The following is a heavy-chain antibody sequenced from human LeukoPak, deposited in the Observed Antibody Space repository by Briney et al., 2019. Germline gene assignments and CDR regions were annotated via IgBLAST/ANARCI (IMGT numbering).Heavy chain of an antibody. CDR2: MNPNSGNT. D-gene: IGHD5-12*01. CDR1: GYTFTSYD. Sequence: ASVKVSCKASGYTFTSYDINWVRQATGQGLEWMGWMNPNSGNTGYAQKFQGRVTMTRNTSISTAYKELSSLRSEDTAVYYCARDRVATTSRKYYYYGMDVWGQGTTVTVSS. V-gene: IGHV1-8*01. CDR3: ARDRVATTSRKYYYYGMDV. J-gene: IGHJ6*02.